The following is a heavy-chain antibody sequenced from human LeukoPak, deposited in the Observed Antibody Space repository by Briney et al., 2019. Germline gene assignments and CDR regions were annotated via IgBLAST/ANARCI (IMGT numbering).Heavy chain of an antibody. D-gene: IGHD2-2*01. Sequence: GGSLRLSCAASRFTFSSSTMNWVRQAPGKGLEWVSWISSSSSTIYYADSVKGRFTISRDNAKNSVYLQMNSVRAEDTAVYYCARDLPLIVVVPAAIWWTGWWFDPWGQGTLVTVSS. J-gene: IGHJ5*02. CDR3: ARDLPLIVVVPAAIWWTGWWFDP. CDR1: RFTFSSST. V-gene: IGHV3-48*01. CDR2: ISSSSSTI.